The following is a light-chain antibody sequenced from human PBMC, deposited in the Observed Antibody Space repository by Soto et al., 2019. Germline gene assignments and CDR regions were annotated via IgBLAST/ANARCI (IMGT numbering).Light chain of an antibody. J-gene: IGKJ3*01. CDR3: QQYNNWPQT. CDR2: GAS. CDR1: QSVSSSF. Sequence: IVLTQSPGTLSLSPGERATLSCRASQSVSSSFLTWYQQKPGQAPRLLIYGASSRATGIPDRFSGSGSGTDFTLTISRLEPEDFAVYYCQQYNNWPQTFGPGTKVDI. V-gene: IGKV3-20*01.